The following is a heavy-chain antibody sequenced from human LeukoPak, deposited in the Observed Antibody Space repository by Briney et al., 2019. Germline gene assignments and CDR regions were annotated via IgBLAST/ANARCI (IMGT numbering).Heavy chain of an antibody. CDR1: GGTFSRYA. Sequence: SVKVSCKASGGTFSRYAISWVRQAPGQGREWMGGIIPIFGTANYAQKFQARVTITADESTTTVYMEVSSLRSEDTAVYYCARCVMGYSGYDLDYWGQGTLVTVSS. D-gene: IGHD5-12*01. CDR3: ARCVMGYSGYDLDY. J-gene: IGHJ4*02. CDR2: IIPIFGTA. V-gene: IGHV1-69*13.